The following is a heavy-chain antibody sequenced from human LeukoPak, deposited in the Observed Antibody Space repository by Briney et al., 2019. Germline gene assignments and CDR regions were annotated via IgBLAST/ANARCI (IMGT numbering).Heavy chain of an antibody. Sequence: SETLSLTCIVSGGSISTNTYYWGWIRLPPGKGLEWIGEIHHRGTTYYNPSLRSRVTISVDTSKNQFSLKLSSVTAADTAVYYCASSDCSSTSCYYYYYYYMDVWGKGTTVTVSS. V-gene: IGHV4-39*07. CDR2: IHHRGTT. D-gene: IGHD2-2*01. CDR3: ASSDCSSTSCYYYYYYYMDV. CDR1: GGSISTNTYY. J-gene: IGHJ6*03.